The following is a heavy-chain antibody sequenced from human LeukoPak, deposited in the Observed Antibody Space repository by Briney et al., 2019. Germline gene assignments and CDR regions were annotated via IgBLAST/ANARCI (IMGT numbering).Heavy chain of an antibody. J-gene: IGHJ4*02. D-gene: IGHD1-26*01. Sequence: SETLSLTCAVYGGSFSGYYWSRIRQPPGKGLEWIGEINHSGSTNYNPSLKSRVTISVDTSKNQFSLKLSSVTAADTAVYYCARVTTGRQYSGSYSDYWGQGTLVTVSS. CDR1: GGSFSGYY. V-gene: IGHV4-34*01. CDR2: INHSGST. CDR3: ARVTTGRQYSGSYSDY.